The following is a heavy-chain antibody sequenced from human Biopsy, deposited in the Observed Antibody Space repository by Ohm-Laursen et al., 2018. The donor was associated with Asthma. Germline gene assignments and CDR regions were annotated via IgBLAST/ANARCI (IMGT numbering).Heavy chain of an antibody. D-gene: IGHD6-13*01. CDR3: AKDRVAGRSYYFDY. CDR2: ILFDGRKI. CDR1: GFNFHNYD. Sequence: SLRLSCAAPGFNFHNYDMNWVRRAPGKGLEWVAQILFDGRKINYPDSVKGRFTISRDNSKNMVYLQMNSLRPEDTAVYYCAKDRVAGRSYYFDYWGQGSLVSVSS. J-gene: IGHJ4*02. V-gene: IGHV3-30*18.